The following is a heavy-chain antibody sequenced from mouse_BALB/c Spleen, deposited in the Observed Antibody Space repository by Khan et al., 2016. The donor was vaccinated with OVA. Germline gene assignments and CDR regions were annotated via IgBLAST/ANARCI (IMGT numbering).Heavy chain of an antibody. Sequence: EVELVELGGGLLNPGGSLNLSCPASGFTFSTYPVSWIPQPPEKRLEWFASINSGGSTYYQDSVKGRFTISRDDARNILYLQMSSLRSEDTAMYYCTRLVDYWGQGTSVTVSS. V-gene: IGHV5-6-5*01. CDR3: TRLVDY. CDR1: GFTFSTYP. CDR2: INSGGST. J-gene: IGHJ4*01.